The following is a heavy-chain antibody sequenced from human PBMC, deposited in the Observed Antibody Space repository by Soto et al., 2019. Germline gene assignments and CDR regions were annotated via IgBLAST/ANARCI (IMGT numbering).Heavy chain of an antibody. V-gene: IGHV3-21*01. J-gene: IGHJ4*02. Sequence: PGGALRVTCAACGVIFNTYRMDWVRQAPGKGLEWVASISPSGSYMYYGDSLKGRFTVSRDNAKNSLYLQMDSLRADDTAIYYCARFGLVTFGCWGQGPLVTVYS. CDR3: ARFGLVTFGC. D-gene: IGHD3-3*01. CDR1: GVIFNTYR. CDR2: ISPSGSYM.